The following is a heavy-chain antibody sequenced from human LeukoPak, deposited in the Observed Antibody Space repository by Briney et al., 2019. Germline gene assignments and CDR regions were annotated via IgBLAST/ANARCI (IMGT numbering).Heavy chain of an antibody. CDR2: IFYTGST. CDR3: ARVGDWNDLVY. V-gene: IGHV4-59*01. CDR1: GVSIINYY. J-gene: IGHJ4*02. Sequence: SETLSLTCTVSGVSIINYYWSWVRHSPGKGLEWIGYIFYTGSTNYNPSLKSRVSISVDTSKNQFSLQLNSVTAADTAVYYCARVGDWNDLVYWGQGTLVTVSS. D-gene: IGHD1-1*01.